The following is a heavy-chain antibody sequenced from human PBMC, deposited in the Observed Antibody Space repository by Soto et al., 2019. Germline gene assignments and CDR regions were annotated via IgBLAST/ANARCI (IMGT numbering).Heavy chain of an antibody. CDR2: IIPIFGTA. J-gene: IGHJ6*02. CDR3: ARDGCTNGVCYGGYYYGMDV. Sequence: QVQLVQSGAEVKKPGSSVKVSCKASGGTFSSYAISWVRQAPGQGLEWMGGIIPIFGTANYAQKFQGRVTITAEKSTSTAYMELSSLRSEDTAVYYCARDGCTNGVCYGGYYYGMDVWGQGTTVTVSS. CDR1: GGTFSSYA. D-gene: IGHD2-8*01. V-gene: IGHV1-69*06.